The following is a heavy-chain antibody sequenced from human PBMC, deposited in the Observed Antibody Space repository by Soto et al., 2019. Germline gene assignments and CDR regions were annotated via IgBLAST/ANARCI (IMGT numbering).Heavy chain of an antibody. CDR3: ARDNSYYDSSGYYYYYGMDV. CDR1: GGTFSSYA. D-gene: IGHD3-22*01. Sequence: SVKVSCKASGGTFSSYAISWVRQAPGQGLEWMGGITPIFGTANYAQKFQGRVTITADESTSTAYMELSSLRSEDTAVYYCARDNSYYDSSGYYYYYGMDVWGQGTTVTV. CDR2: ITPIFGTA. J-gene: IGHJ6*02. V-gene: IGHV1-69*13.